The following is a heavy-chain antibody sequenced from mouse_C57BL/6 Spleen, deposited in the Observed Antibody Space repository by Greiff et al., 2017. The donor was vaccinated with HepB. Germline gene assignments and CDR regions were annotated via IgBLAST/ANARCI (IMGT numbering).Heavy chain of an antibody. V-gene: IGHV1-81*01. Sequence: QVQLKESGAELARPGASVKLSCKASGYTFTSYGISWVKQRTGQGLEWIGEIYPRSGNTYYNEKFKGKATLTADKSSSTAYMELRSLTSEDSAVYFCARVDSSGYYYFDYWGQGTTLTVSS. D-gene: IGHD3-2*02. CDR2: IYPRSGNT. CDR3: ARVDSSGYYYFDY. CDR1: GYTFTSYG. J-gene: IGHJ2*01.